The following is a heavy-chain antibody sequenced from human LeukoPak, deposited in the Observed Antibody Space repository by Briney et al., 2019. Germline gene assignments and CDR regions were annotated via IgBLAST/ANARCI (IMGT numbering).Heavy chain of an antibody. CDR1: SXSFSGYH. J-gene: IGHJ4*02. Sequence: SETLSLTCAVYSXSFSGYHGSWIRQPPGKGLEWIGEVNHSGNAKYNPSLKSRVTISVDPSKNQFSLKLTSVTAADTAVYYCARDYCDSAGCYPMYDYWGQGTLVTVSS. CDR3: ARDYCDSAGCYPMYDY. CDR2: VNHSGNA. V-gene: IGHV4-34*01. D-gene: IGHD3-22*01.